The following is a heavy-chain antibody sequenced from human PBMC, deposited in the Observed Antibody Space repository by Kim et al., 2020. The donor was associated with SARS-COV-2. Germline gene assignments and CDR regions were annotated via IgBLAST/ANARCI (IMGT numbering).Heavy chain of an antibody. D-gene: IGHD1-20*01. Sequence: ASVKVSCKASGYTFTSYYMHWVRQAPGQGLEWMGIINPSGGSTSYAQKFQGRVTMTRDTTTSTVYMELSSLRSEDTAVYYCARVRPITDDAFDIWCQGTMVTVSS. V-gene: IGHV1-46*01. CDR1: GYTFTSYY. J-gene: IGHJ3*02. CDR2: INPSGGST. CDR3: ARVRPITDDAFDI.